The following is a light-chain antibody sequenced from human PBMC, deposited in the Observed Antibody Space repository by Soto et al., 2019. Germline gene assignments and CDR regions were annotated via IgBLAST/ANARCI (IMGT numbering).Light chain of an antibody. J-gene: IGKJ1*01. CDR2: GAS. CDR1: QSISSNY. Sequence: EIVLTQSPATLSLSPGERATLSGRASQSISSNYLAWYQQKPGQAPRLLIYGASSRATGIPDRFSGSGSGTDFTLTISRLEAEDFAVYYCQQYGSSPRTFGQGTKVAFK. V-gene: IGKV3-20*01. CDR3: QQYGSSPRT.